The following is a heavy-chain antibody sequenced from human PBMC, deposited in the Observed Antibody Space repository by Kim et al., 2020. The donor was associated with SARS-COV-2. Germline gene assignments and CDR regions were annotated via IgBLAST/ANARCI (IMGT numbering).Heavy chain of an antibody. J-gene: IGHJ6*02. CDR3: ATALSYYYGMDV. CDR1: GYTLTELS. CDR2: FDPEDGET. V-gene: IGHV1-24*01. Sequence: ASVKVSCKVSGYTLTELSMHWVRQAPGKGLEWMGGFDPEDGETIYAQKFQGRVTMTEDTSTDTAYMELSSLRSEDTAVYYCATALSYYYGMDVWGQGTTVTVSS.